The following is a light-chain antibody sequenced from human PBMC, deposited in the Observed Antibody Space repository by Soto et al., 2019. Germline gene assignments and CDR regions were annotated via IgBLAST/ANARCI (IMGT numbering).Light chain of an antibody. J-gene: IGKJ1*01. Sequence: DIQLTQSPSFLSASVGDRVTITCRASQGIRNYLAWYQQKPGKAPKLLIYDASTLQSGVPSRFSGSGSGTEFTLTISSLQPEDFSTYYCQQYHSYWTFGQGTKVDIK. CDR1: QGIRNY. V-gene: IGKV1-9*01. CDR2: DAS. CDR3: QQYHSYWT.